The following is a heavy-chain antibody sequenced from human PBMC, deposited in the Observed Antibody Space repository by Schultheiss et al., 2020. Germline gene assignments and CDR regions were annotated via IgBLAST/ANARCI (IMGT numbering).Heavy chain of an antibody. V-gene: IGHV3-11*05. CDR3: ARVFSRGTQAKVLDAFDI. Sequence: GESLKISCAASGFTFSDYYMSWIRQAPGKGLEWVSYISSSSSYTNYADSVKGRFTISRDNSKNTLYLQMNSLRAEDTAVYYCARVFSRGTQAKVLDAFDIWGQGTMVTVSS. CDR2: ISSSSSYT. J-gene: IGHJ3*02. D-gene: IGHD5-18*01. CDR1: GFTFSDYY.